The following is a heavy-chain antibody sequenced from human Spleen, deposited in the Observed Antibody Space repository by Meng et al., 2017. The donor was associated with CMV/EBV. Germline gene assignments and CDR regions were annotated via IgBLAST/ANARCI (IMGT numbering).Heavy chain of an antibody. D-gene: IGHD3-10*01. V-gene: IGHV4-59*01. CDR1: GASISSYY. Sequence: SETLSLTCTVSGASISSYYWNWIRQPPGKGLEWIGYMYNSGSTNYNPSLKSRVTISVDTSKNQFSLNLSSVSAADTAVYYCARDSGSDYSFDYWGQGTLVTVSS. J-gene: IGHJ4*02. CDR2: MYNSGST. CDR3: ARDSGSDYSFDY.